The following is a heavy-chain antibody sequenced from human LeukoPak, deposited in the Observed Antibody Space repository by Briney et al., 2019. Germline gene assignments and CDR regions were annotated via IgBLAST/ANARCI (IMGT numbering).Heavy chain of an antibody. CDR1: GYTFTGYY. CDR2: INPNSGGT. J-gene: IGHJ3*02. Sequence: ASVKVSCKASGYTFTGYYMHWVRQAPGQGLEWMGWINPNSGGTNYAQKFQGRVTMTRDTSISTAYMELSRPRSDDTAVYYCARGLTYYYDSSGSHDAFDIWGQETMVTVSS. D-gene: IGHD3-22*01. CDR3: ARGLTYYYDSSGSHDAFDI. V-gene: IGHV1-2*02.